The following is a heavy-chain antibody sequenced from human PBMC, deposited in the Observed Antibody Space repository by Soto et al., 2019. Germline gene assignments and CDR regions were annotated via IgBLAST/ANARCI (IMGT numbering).Heavy chain of an antibody. CDR2: ISYDGSNK. D-gene: IGHD2-2*01. Sequence: QVQLVESGGGVVQPERSLRLSCAASGFTFSSYGMHWVRQAPGKGLEWVAVISYDGSNKYYADSVKGRFTISRDNSKNTLYLQMNSLRAEDTAVYYCAKDIGYAQYYFDYWGQGTLVTVSS. CDR1: GFTFSSYG. J-gene: IGHJ4*02. V-gene: IGHV3-30*18. CDR3: AKDIGYAQYYFDY.